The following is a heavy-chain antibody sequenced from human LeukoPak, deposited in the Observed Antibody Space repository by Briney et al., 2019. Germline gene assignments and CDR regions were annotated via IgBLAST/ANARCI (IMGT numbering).Heavy chain of an antibody. D-gene: IGHD2/OR15-2a*01. CDR1: GVPINSIDW. CDR3: VGNGYYALDY. V-gene: IGHV4-4*02. CDR2: IYHSGGT. J-gene: IGHJ4*02. Sequence: SETLSLTCAVSGVPINSIDWWSWVRQSPARGLEWIGEIYHSGGTNYNPSLKSRVTISVDKSKNHLSLKLTSVTAADTAVYFCVGNGYYALDYWGQGALVTVAS.